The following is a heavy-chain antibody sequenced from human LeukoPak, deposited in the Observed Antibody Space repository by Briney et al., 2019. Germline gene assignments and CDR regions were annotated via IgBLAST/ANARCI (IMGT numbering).Heavy chain of an antibody. CDR3: ARETTGGLEWLEYYGMDV. V-gene: IGHV1-24*01. D-gene: IGHD3-3*01. Sequence: GASVKVSCKVSGYTLTELSMHWVRQAPGKGLEWMGGFDPEDGETIYAQKFQGRVTMTEDTSTDTAYMELSSLRSEDTAVYYCARETTGGLEWLEYYGMDVWGQGTTVTVSS. J-gene: IGHJ6*02. CDR2: FDPEDGET. CDR1: GYTLTELS.